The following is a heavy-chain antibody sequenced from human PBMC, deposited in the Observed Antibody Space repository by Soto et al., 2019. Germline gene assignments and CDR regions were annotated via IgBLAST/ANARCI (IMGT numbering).Heavy chain of an antibody. CDR2: IYYNESP. J-gene: IGHJ4*02. V-gene: IGHV4-61*08. CDR3: ARDKIVGAPLD. D-gene: IGHD1-26*01. CDR1: GGSVSSGGYY. Sequence: SETLSLTCTVSGGSVSSGGYYWSWIRQPPGKGLEWIGYIYYNESPNYNPSLKSRITISVDTSKNQFSLKLSSVTAADTAVYYCARDKIVGAPLDWGRGTLVTVSS.